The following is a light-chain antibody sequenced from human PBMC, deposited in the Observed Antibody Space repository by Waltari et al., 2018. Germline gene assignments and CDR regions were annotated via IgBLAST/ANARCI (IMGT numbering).Light chain of an antibody. CDR2: EVS. V-gene: IGLV2-14*01. CDR1: SSDVGGYNY. Sequence: QSALTQPASVSGSPGQSITISCTGTSSDVGGYNYVSWYQHHPGKAPKLMIYEVSNRPSGVSKRFSGSKSGNTASLTISGLQAEDEAHYYCSSYTSSISWVFGGGTKLTVL. J-gene: IGLJ3*02. CDR3: SSYTSSISWV.